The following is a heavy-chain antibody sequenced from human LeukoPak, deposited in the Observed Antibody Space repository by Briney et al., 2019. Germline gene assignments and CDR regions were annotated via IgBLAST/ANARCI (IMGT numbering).Heavy chain of an antibody. Sequence: GGSLRLSCAASGVIFSSYTMNWVRLAPGKGLEWVSSIRSDSSDIYYGDSVKGRFTVSRDNAKNSLYLQMNSLRAEDTALYFCTRAVKYISDWRRESHYYMDVWGKGTTVIVSS. V-gene: IGHV3-21*01. CDR2: IRSDSSDI. CDR1: GVIFSSYT. D-gene: IGHD2-21*02. J-gene: IGHJ6*03. CDR3: TRAVKYISDWRRESHYYMDV.